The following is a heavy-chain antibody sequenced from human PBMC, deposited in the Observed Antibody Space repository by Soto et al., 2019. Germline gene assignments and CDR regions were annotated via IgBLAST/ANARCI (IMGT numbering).Heavy chain of an antibody. Sequence: QVQLVESGGGWVKPGGSLRLSCAASGFIFSDYYMTWIHQAPEQGLECISYISRRSDYIKYADSVRGRFTISRDNAKHSLYLQMNSLGGEDTAVYYCAKTWPKDTTVVGYDYARDVWGQGTTVTVSS. V-gene: IGHV3-11*06. D-gene: IGHD2-21*01. CDR2: ISRRSDYI. CDR1: GFIFSDYY. CDR3: AKTWPKDTTVVGYDYARDV. J-gene: IGHJ6*02.